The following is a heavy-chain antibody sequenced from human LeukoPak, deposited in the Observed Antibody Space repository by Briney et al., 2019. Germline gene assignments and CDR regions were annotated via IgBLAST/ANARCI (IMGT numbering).Heavy chain of an antibody. D-gene: IGHD4-11*01. CDR2: MNPNSGNT. J-gene: IGHJ5*02. V-gene: IGHV1-8*01. CDR1: GYTFTSYD. Sequence: ASVKVSCKASGYTFTSYDINWVRQATGQGLEWMGWMNPNSGNTGYAQKFQGRVTMTRNTSISTAYMELSSLRSEDTAVYYCARFPKTDYPTNWFDPWGQGTLVTVST. CDR3: ARFPKTDYPTNWFDP.